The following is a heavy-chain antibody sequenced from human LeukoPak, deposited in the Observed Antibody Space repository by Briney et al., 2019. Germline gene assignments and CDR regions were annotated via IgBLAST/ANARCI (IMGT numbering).Heavy chain of an antibody. CDR2: VKSKADGGTA. CDR3: TKAAFYYTSGSLDY. CDR1: GFTFINTW. D-gene: IGHD3-10*01. J-gene: IGHJ4*02. Sequence: GGSLRLSCAASGFTFINTWMNWVRQAPGKGLEWVGRVKSKADGGTADYAAPVKGRFTISRDDSKNTLYLQMNSLKTEDTAMYFCTKAAFYYTSGSLDYWGQGTLVTVSS. V-gene: IGHV3-15*07.